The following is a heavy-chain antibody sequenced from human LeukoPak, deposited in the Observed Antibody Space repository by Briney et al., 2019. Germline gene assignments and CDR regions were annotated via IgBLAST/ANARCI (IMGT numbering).Heavy chain of an antibody. D-gene: IGHD2-21*02. J-gene: IGHJ5*02. CDR1: GFTVSSNY. Sequence: GGSLRLSRAASGFTVSSNYMSWVRQAPGKGLEWVSVIYSGGSTYYADSVKGRFTISRDNSKNTLYLQMNSLRAEDTAVYYCARARGDLRFDPWGQGTLVTVSS. CDR2: IYSGGST. CDR3: ARARGDLRFDP. V-gene: IGHV3-66*01.